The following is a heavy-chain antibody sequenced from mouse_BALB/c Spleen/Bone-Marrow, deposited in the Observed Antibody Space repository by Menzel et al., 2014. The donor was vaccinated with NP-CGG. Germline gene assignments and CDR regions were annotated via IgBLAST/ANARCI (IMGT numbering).Heavy chain of an antibody. J-gene: IGHJ4*01. D-gene: IGHD1-1*01. Sequence: QVQLQQSAAALVKPGASVKLSCKPSRYTFTSYWMHWVKLRPVQGLEWIGEINPSNGRTNYNEKFKIKATPTVDKSSSTAYMQLSSLTSADSAVYYCAREGNYYGSIAMDYWGPGTSVAVSS. CDR1: RYTFTSYW. CDR2: INPSNGRT. CDR3: AREGNYYGSIAMDY. V-gene: IGHV1S81*02.